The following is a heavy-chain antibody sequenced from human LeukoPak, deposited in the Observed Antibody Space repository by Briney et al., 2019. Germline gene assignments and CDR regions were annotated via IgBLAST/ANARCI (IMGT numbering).Heavy chain of an antibody. CDR1: GYTFTGYY. CDR3: ARGPQYYYDSSGYSDY. D-gene: IGHD3-22*01. Sequence: ASVKVSCTASGYTFTGYYMHWVRQAPGQGLEWMGWINPNSGGTNYAQKFQGRVTMTRDTSISTAYMELSRLRSDDTAVYYCARGPQYYYDSSGYSDYWGQGTLVTVSS. V-gene: IGHV1-2*02. CDR2: INPNSGGT. J-gene: IGHJ4*02.